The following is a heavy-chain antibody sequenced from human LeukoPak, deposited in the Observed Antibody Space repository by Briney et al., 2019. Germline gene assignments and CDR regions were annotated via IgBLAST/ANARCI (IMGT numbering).Heavy chain of an antibody. J-gene: IGHJ6*02. Sequence: SETLSLTCAVYGGTFSGYYWGWISQPPGKGLEWIGEINHSGSTNYNPSLKSRVTISVDTSKNQFSLKLSSVTAADTAVYYCARGRVSSSGYYYYGMDVWGQGTTVTVSS. CDR1: GGTFSGYY. CDR2: INHSGST. CDR3: ARGRVSSSGYYYYGMDV. D-gene: IGHD6-13*01. V-gene: IGHV4-34*01.